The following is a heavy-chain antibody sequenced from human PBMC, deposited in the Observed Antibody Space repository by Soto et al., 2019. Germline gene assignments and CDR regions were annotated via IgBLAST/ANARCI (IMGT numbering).Heavy chain of an antibody. CDR2: VYYTGTT. V-gene: IGHV4-39*01. Sequence: SENLSLTCTVSGGSISSSSYYWSWIRQPQGTGLEWIGSVYYTGTTYYNPSLKSRVTISVDTSKSQFSLKLSSVTAADTAVYYCASRYYFGSGSTPGGMDVWGQGTTVTVSS. CDR3: ASRYYFGSGSTPGGMDV. D-gene: IGHD3-10*01. CDR1: GGSISSSSYY. J-gene: IGHJ6*02.